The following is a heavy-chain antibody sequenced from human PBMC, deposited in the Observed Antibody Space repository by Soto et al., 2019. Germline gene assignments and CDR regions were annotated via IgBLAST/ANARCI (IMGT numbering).Heavy chain of an antibody. CDR1: GASVTSGAFY. V-gene: IGHV4-30-4*01. J-gene: IGHJ4*02. CDR2: VYYNERA. Sequence: QVQLQEPGPRLVSPSETLSLTCTVSGASVTSGAFYWSWIRQPPGKGLEWIGYVYYNERAYYNPSLKSRTSISVDTSKNHFTPELSSVPAADTAVYYCAALLAGGWGQGALVTFSS. CDR3: AALLAGG. D-gene: IGHD3-10*01.